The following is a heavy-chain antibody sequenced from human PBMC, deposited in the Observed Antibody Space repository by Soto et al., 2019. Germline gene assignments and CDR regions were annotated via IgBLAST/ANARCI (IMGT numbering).Heavy chain of an antibody. CDR3: AGGNEWEKPSNLYDFDY. Sequence: QVQLVQSGAEVKTPGSSVSVSCKTAGRTFLISAIAWVRQATGQALEWMGGIIPILGTIHIAQNFQGRVNLTEDRFTSTAYMALSSLRCEDTATYFFAGGNEWEKPSNLYDFDYWGHGSQVIVSS. D-gene: IGHD1-26*01. V-gene: IGHV1-69*06. CDR2: IIPILGTI. CDR1: GRTFLISA. J-gene: IGHJ4*01.